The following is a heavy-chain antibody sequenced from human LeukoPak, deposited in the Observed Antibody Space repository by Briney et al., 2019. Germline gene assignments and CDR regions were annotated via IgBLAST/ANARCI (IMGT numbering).Heavy chain of an antibody. CDR2: INPSGGST. CDR3: ARGSGSGSYYNAPLDY. J-gene: IGHJ4*02. CDR1: GYTFTSCY. Sequence: ASVKVSCKASGYTFTSCYMHWVRQAPGQGLEWMGIINPSGGSTSYAQKFQGRVTMTRDTSTSTVYMELSSLRSEDTAVYYCARGSGSGSYYNAPLDYWGQGTLVTVSS. V-gene: IGHV1-46*01. D-gene: IGHD3-10*01.